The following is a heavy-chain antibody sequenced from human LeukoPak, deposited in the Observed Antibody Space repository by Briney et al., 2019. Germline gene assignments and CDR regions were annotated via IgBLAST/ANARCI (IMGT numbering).Heavy chain of an antibody. D-gene: IGHD6-6*01. V-gene: IGHV3-23*01. Sequence: GGSLRLSCAASGFTFDDYAMHWVRQAPGKGLEWVSGISWNSGSTYYADSVKGRFTISRDNSKNTLYLQMNSLRAEDTAVYYCARGPNSNWSGLDFWGQGTLLTVSS. CDR2: ISWNSGST. CDR3: ARGPNSNWSGLDF. J-gene: IGHJ4*02. CDR1: GFTFDDYA.